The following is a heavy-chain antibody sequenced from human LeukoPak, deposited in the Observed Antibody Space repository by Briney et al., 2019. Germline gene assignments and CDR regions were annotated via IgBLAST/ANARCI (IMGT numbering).Heavy chain of an antibody. D-gene: IGHD1-26*01. CDR2: IKQDGSEK. J-gene: IGHJ4*02. V-gene: IGHV3-7*03. CDR3: ARRRDSGSLQHFDY. CDR1: GFTFSSYW. Sequence: GGSLRLSCAAPGFTFSSYWMSWVRQAPGKGLEWVANIKQDGSEKYYVDSVKGRFTISRDNAKNSLYLQMNSLRAEDTAVYYCARRRDSGSLQHFDYWGQGTLVTVSS.